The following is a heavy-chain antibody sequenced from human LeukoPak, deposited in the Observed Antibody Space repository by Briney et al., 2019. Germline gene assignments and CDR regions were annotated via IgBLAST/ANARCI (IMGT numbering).Heavy chain of an antibody. V-gene: IGHV4-31*03. CDR2: IYYSGST. J-gene: IGHJ4*02. CDR1: TGSISSGVYY. D-gene: IGHD5/OR15-5a*01. Sequence: PSKTLSLTCPVSTGSISSGVYYWSWIRQHPGKGLEWIGYIYYSGSTNYNPSLKSRVTMSVDTSKKQFSLKLSSVTAADTAVYYCARGVSPLDYWGQGALVTVSS. CDR3: ARGVSPLDY.